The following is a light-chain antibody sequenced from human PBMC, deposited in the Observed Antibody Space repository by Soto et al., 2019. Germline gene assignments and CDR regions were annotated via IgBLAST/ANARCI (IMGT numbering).Light chain of an antibody. V-gene: IGLV2-14*01. CDR3: SSYTTSNTRQIV. CDR1: SSDVGGYNY. CDR2: DVS. J-gene: IGLJ1*01. Sequence: QSALTQPASVSGSPGQSITISCTGTSSDVGGYNYVSWYQQHPGKAPKFIIYDVSNRPSGVSNRFSGSKSGNTASLTISGLQAEDEADYYCSSYTTSNTRQIVFGTGTKLTAL.